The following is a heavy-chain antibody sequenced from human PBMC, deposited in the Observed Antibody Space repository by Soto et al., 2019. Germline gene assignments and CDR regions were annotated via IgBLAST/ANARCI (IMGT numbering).Heavy chain of an antibody. V-gene: IGHV5-51*01. CDR2: IYPGDSDT. CDR3: ARPPSGSYRYFDY. D-gene: IGHD1-26*01. Sequence: GESLNNSCKGSGYSFTSYWIGWVRQMPGKGLEWMGIIYPGDSDTRYSPSFQGQVTISADKSISTAYLQWSSLKASDTAMYYCARPPSGSYRYFDYWGQGTLVTVSS. J-gene: IGHJ4*02. CDR1: GYSFTSYW.